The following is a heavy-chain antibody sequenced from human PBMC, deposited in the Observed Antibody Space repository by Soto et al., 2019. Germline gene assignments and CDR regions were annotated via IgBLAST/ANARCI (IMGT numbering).Heavy chain of an antibody. V-gene: IGHV3-48*01. CDR2: ISSSSSTI. CDR1: GFTFSSYS. Sequence: GGSLRLSCAASGFTFSSYSMNWVRQAPGKGLEWVSYISSSSSTIYYADSVKGRFTISRDNAKNSLYLQMNSLRAEDTAVYYCARDVDYDYIWGSYRPKAFDIWGQGTMVTVSS. J-gene: IGHJ3*02. D-gene: IGHD3-16*02. CDR3: ARDVDYDYIWGSYRPKAFDI.